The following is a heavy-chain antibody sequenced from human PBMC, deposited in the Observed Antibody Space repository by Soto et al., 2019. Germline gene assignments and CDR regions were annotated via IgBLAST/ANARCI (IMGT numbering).Heavy chain of an antibody. J-gene: IGHJ6*02. Sequence: PGGSLRLSCAASGFTFSSYAMHWVRQAPGKGLEWVAVISYDGSNKYYADSVKGRFTISGDNSKNTLYLQMNSLRAEDTAVYYCARAGLSSEAMDVWGQGTTVTVSS. CDR2: ISYDGSNK. CDR3: ARAGLSSEAMDV. CDR1: GFTFSSYA. D-gene: IGHD6-19*01. V-gene: IGHV3-30-3*01.